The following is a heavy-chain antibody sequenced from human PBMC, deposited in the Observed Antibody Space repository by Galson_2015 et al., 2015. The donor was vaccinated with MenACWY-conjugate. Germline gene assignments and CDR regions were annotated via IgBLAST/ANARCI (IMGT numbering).Heavy chain of an antibody. CDR2: ISAYNGNT. J-gene: IGHJ4*02. CDR1: GYTFTNYG. D-gene: IGHD3-22*01. Sequence: SVKVSCKASGYTFTNYGINWWRQAPGQGLEWMGRISAYNGNTNYAQRLQGRVTLTTDTSTSTAYMELRSLRSDDTAMYYCARGRPRRITMILVVPEGFDYWGQGTLVTVSS. CDR3: ARGRPRRITMILVVPEGFDY. V-gene: IGHV1-18*01.